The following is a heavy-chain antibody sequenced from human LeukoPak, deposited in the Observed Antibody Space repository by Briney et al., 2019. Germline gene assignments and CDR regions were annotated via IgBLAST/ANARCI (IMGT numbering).Heavy chain of an antibody. CDR3: ARDKIVGATHFDY. Sequence: GGSLRLSCAASGFPLSDYWMSWVRQAPGKGLEWVANIKQDGGEIYYVDSVKGRFTISRDNAKNSLYLQMNSLTAEDTAVYYCARDKIVGATHFDYWGQGTLVTVSS. D-gene: IGHD1-26*01. CDR1: GFPLSDYW. V-gene: IGHV3-7*01. CDR2: IKQDGGEI. J-gene: IGHJ4*02.